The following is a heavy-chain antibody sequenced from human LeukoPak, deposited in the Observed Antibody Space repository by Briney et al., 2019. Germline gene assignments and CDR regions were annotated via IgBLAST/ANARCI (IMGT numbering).Heavy chain of an antibody. J-gene: IGHJ6*03. Sequence: GASVKVSCKVSGYTLTELSMHWVRQAPGKGLEWMGGFDPEDGETIYAQKFQGRVTMTEDTSTDTAYMELSSLRSEDTAVYYCATRGKDIVVVPAAEPLYYYYYMDVWGKGTTATVSS. CDR2: FDPEDGET. D-gene: IGHD2-2*01. CDR1: GYTLTELS. V-gene: IGHV1-24*01. CDR3: ATRGKDIVVVPAAEPLYYYYYMDV.